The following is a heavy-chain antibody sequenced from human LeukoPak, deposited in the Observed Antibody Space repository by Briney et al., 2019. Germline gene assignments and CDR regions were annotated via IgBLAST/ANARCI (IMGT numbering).Heavy chain of an antibody. D-gene: IGHD5-18*01. J-gene: IGHJ4*02. CDR3: ARAYSYGYGPLDY. CDR1: GYTFTSYS. Sequence: ASVKVSCKASGYTFTSYSISWVRQAPGQGLEWMGWVSAHNGNTIYAQNLQGRVTMTTDTSTSTAYMEVRSLRSDDTAVYYCARAYSYGYGPLDYWGQGTLVTVSS. CDR2: VSAHNGNT. V-gene: IGHV1-18*01.